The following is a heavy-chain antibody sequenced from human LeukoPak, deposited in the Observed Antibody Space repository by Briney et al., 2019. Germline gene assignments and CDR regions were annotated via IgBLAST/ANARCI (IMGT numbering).Heavy chain of an antibody. CDR1: GGSITSYY. D-gene: IGHD6-13*01. Sequence: SETLSLTCAVSGGSITSYYWSWVRQPPGRGLEWIASIHYSGSTSYNSSLKSRVTISVDTSKNQFSLKLSSVTPADTAVYYCARGASSSWYDYWGQGTLVTVSS. J-gene: IGHJ4*02. V-gene: IGHV4-59*01. CDR3: ARGASSSWYDY. CDR2: IHYSGST.